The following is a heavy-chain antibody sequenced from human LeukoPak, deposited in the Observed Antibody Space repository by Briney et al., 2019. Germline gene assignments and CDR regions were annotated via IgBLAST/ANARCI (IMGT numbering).Heavy chain of an antibody. CDR3: ARGLKWDYVETRLWNC. Sequence: SETLSLTCAVYGGSFSGYYWSWIRQPPGKGLEWIGEINHSGSTNCNPSLKSRVIISVDTSKNQFSLEVSSVTAADTAVYYCARGLKWDYVETRLWNCWGQGNLVTVSS. CDR2: INHSGST. D-gene: IGHD1-26*01. J-gene: IGHJ4*02. V-gene: IGHV4-34*01. CDR1: GGSFSGYY.